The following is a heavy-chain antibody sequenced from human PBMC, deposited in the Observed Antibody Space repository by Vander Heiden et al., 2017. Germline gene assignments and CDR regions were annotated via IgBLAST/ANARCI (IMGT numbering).Heavy chain of an antibody. D-gene: IGHD1-26*01. Sequence: EVQLVESGGCVVRPGGSLRLSCAASGFTFDDYGMSWVRQAPGKGLEWVSGMNWNGGSTGYADSVKGRFTISRDNAKNSLYLQMNSLRAEDTALYHCASSRGATMNDACDIWGQGTMVTVSS. CDR1: GFTFDDYG. CDR3: ASSRGATMNDACDI. J-gene: IGHJ3*02. CDR2: MNWNGGST. V-gene: IGHV3-20*01.